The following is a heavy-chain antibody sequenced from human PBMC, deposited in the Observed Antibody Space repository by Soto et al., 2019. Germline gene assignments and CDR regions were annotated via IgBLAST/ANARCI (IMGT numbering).Heavy chain of an antibody. J-gene: IGHJ4*02. CDR2: INAGNGNT. CDR1: EYTFTSYA. V-gene: IGHV1-3*01. D-gene: IGHD4-4*01. CDR3: ARELQGLYYFDY. Sequence: QVQVVQSGAEVKKPGASVKVSCKASEYTFTSYAMHWVRRAPGQSLEWMGWINAGNGNTKYSQNFQGRVTITRDTSASTAYMELSSLRSEDTAVYYCARELQGLYYFDYWGQGTLVTVSS.